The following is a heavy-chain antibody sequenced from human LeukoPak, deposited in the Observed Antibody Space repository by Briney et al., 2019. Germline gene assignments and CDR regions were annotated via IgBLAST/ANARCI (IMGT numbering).Heavy chain of an antibody. V-gene: IGHV3-48*01. D-gene: IGHD2-2*01. CDR2: ISRSSSSL. Sequence: GGSLRLSCAVTGFTFSSYSMNWVRQAPGKGPEWISYISRSSSSLYYADSVKGRFTISRDNAKNSLYLQMNSLRAEDTAVYYCARAGVVPAASNPNWFDPWGQGTLVTVSS. J-gene: IGHJ5*02. CDR3: ARAGVVPAASNPNWFDP. CDR1: GFTFSSYS.